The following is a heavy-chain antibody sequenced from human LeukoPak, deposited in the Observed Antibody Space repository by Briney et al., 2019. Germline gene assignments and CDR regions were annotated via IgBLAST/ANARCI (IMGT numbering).Heavy chain of an antibody. CDR2: ISYDGSKL. CDR3: ARSTSSTSWYYFHY. D-gene: IGHD6-13*01. V-gene: IGHV3-30*03. Sequence: GGSLRLSCAASGFTFSAFAMHWVRQAPGKGLEWVAVISYDGSKLYYTNSVQGRFTISRDNSKSTLYLQVNSLRAEDTAVYYCARSTSSTSWYYFHYWGQGTLVTVSS. CDR1: GFTFSAFA. J-gene: IGHJ4*02.